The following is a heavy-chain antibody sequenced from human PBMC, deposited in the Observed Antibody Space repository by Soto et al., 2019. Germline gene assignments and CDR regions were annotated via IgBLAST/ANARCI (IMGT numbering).Heavy chain of an antibody. V-gene: IGHV1-69*02. CDR2: IIPILGIA. Sequence: QVQLVQSGAEVKKPGSSVKVSCKASGCTFSSYTISWVRQAPGQGLEWMGRIIPILGIANYAQKFQGRVTITADKSTSTAYMELSSLRSEDTAVYYCARSIGYCSGGSCSSFDYWGQGTLVTVSS. D-gene: IGHD2-15*01. CDR3: ARSIGYCSGGSCSSFDY. CDR1: GCTFSSYT. J-gene: IGHJ4*02.